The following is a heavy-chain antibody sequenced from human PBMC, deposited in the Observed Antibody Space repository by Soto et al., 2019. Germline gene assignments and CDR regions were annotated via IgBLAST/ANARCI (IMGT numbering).Heavy chain of an antibody. J-gene: IGHJ6*02. V-gene: IGHV3-30*18. CDR3: AKEGPETPYYYYGMNV. CDR1: GFTFSHYA. CDR2: ISHDGSNK. D-gene: IGHD3-16*01. Sequence: GGSLRLPCAASGFTFSHYAMHWVRQAPGKGLEWVAVISHDGSNKSYADSVKGRFTISRDNSKNTLYLQMNSLRAEDTAVYYCAKEGPETPYYYYGMNVWGQGTTVTVSS.